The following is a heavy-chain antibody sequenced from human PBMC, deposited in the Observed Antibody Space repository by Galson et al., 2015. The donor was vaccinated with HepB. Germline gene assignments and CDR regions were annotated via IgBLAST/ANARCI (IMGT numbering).Heavy chain of an antibody. V-gene: IGHV3-11*01. CDR3: ARTPTMIVGPNAFDI. Sequence: SLRLSCAASGSTFNSYWMHWIRQAPGKGLEWVSYISSSGSTIYYADSVKGRFTISRDNAKNSLYLQMNSLRAEDTAVYYCARTPTMIVGPNAFDIWGQGTMVTVSS. D-gene: IGHD3-22*01. J-gene: IGHJ3*02. CDR2: ISSSGSTI. CDR1: GSTFNSYW.